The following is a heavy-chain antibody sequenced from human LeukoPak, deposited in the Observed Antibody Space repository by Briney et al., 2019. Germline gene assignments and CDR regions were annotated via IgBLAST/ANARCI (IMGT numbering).Heavy chain of an antibody. CDR3: ARDLGPGGDEYYFDY. CDR1: GYTFTGYY. CDR2: INPNSGGT. V-gene: IGHV1-2*02. Sequence: GASVTVSCTASGYTFTGYYMHWVRHGPGPGHGWVWWINPNSGGTNYAQKFQGRVTMTRDTSISTAYMELSRLRSDDTAVYYCARDLGPGGDEYYFDYWGQGTLVTVSS. J-gene: IGHJ4*02. D-gene: IGHD2-21*02.